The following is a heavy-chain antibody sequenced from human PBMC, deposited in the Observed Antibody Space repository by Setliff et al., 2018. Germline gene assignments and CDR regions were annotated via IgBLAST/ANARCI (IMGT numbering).Heavy chain of an antibody. CDR2: INPNSGGT. CDR3: ARDLLYSGSYFGYYYGMDV. J-gene: IGHJ6*02. Sequence: ASVKVSCKASGYTFTGYYMYWVRQAPGQGLEWMGWINPNSGGTNYAQKFQGWVTMTRDTSISTAYMELGRLRSDDTAVYYCARDLLYSGSYFGYYYGMDVWGQGTTVTVS. CDR1: GYTFTGYY. D-gene: IGHD1-26*01. V-gene: IGHV1-2*04.